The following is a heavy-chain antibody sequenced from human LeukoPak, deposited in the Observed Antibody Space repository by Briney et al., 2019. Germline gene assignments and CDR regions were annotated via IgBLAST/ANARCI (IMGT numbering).Heavy chain of an antibody. V-gene: IGHV4-34*01. CDR3: ARVGYSYGYYGY. D-gene: IGHD5-18*01. Sequence: SETLSLTCAVYGGSFSGYYWSWIRQPPGKGLEWIGQINHSGSTNYNPSLKSRVTISVDTSKNQFSLKLSSVTAADTAVYYCARVGYSYGYYGYWGQGTLVTVSS. CDR2: INHSGST. J-gene: IGHJ4*02. CDR1: GGSFSGYY.